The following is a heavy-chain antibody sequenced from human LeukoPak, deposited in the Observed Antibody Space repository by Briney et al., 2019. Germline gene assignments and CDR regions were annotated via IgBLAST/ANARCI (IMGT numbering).Heavy chain of an antibody. J-gene: IGHJ4*02. CDR2: ISWDSSTK. CDR1: GFTFVDYA. CDR3: AKDTRTGYSGALDY. D-gene: IGHD1-26*01. Sequence: GGSLRLTCAASGFTFVDYAMRWVRQAPGKGLEWVSGISWDSSTKDYADSVKGRFTISRDNAMNSLYLQMNSLRAEDTALYYCAKDTRTGYSGALDYWGQGTLVTVSS. V-gene: IGHV3-9*01.